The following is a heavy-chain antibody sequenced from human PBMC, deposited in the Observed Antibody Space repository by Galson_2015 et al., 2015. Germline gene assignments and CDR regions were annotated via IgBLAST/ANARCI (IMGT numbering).Heavy chain of an antibody. CDR3: ARVPGIAAAGPRVNYYGMDV. D-gene: IGHD6-13*01. V-gene: IGHV3-21*01. CDR2: ISSSSSYI. J-gene: IGHJ6*02. CDR1: GFTFSSYS. Sequence: SLRLSCAASGFTFSSYSMNWVRQAPGKGLEWVSSISSSSSYIYYADSVKGRFTISRDNAKNSLYLQMNSLRAEDTAVYYCARVPGIAAAGPRVNYYGMDVWGQGTTVTVSS.